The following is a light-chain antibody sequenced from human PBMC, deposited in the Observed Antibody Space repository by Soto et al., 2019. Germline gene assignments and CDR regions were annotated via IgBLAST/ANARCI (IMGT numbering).Light chain of an antibody. CDR1: SRDVGGYIY. J-gene: IGLJ1*01. CDR2: EVS. Sequence: QSALTQPAAVSGSPGQSITISCTGTSRDVGGYIYVSWYQHFPGKAPKLMIYEVSNRPSGVSNRFSGSKSGNTASLTISGLQAEDEADYYCSSYTSSSTQVFGTGTKLTVL. CDR3: SSYTSSSTQV. V-gene: IGLV2-14*01.